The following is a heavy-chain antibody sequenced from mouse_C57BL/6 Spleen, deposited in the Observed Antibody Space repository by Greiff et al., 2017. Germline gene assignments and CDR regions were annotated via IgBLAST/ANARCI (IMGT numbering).Heavy chain of an antibody. Sequence: DVQLVESGGGLVKPGGSLKLSCAASGFTFSSYAMSWVRQTPEKRLEWVATISDGGSYTYYPDNVKGRFTNTRDNAKNNLYLQMSHLKSEDTAMYYCARETYAMDYWGQGTSVTVSS. J-gene: IGHJ4*01. CDR3: ARETYAMDY. CDR2: ISDGGSYT. V-gene: IGHV5-4*01. CDR1: GFTFSSYA.